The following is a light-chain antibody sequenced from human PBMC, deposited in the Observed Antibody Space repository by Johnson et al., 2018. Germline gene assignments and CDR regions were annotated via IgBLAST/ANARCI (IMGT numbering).Light chain of an antibody. CDR1: SSNIGNNY. V-gene: IGLV1-51*02. Sequence: SVLTQPPSVSAAPGQKITISCSGNSSNIGNNYVSWYQQLPGTAPKLLIYENNKRPSGIPDRFSGSKSGTSATLGITGLQTGDEADYYCGTWDSRLSAGNVFGTGTKVTVL. J-gene: IGLJ1*01. CDR3: GTWDSRLSAGNV. CDR2: ENN.